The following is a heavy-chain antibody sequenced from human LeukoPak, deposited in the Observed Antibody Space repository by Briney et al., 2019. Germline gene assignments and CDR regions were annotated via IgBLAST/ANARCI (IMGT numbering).Heavy chain of an antibody. J-gene: IGHJ4*02. CDR3: ARGGSYSFDY. CDR1: GDSVSSSSAA. D-gene: IGHD1-26*01. Sequence: SQTLSLTCAISGDSVSSSSAAWNWIRQSPSRGLEWLGSTYYRPKWYNDYALSVIGRISVNPDTPENQFSLQLNSVTPEDTAVYYCARGGSYSFDYWGQGTLVTVSS. CDR2: TYYRPKWYN. V-gene: IGHV6-1*01.